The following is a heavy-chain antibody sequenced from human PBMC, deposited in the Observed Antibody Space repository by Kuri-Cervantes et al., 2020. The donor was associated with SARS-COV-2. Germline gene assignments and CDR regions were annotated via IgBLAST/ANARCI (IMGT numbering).Heavy chain of an antibody. CDR3: ARDALVRGMDV. CDR2: IIPIFGTA. J-gene: IGHJ6*02. CDR1: GGTFSSYA. D-gene: IGHD3-3*02. V-gene: IGHV1-69*13. Sequence: SVTLSCKASGGTFSSYAISGVRQAPGQGLEWMGGIIPIFGTANYAQKFQGRVTITADESTSTAYMELSSLRSQDTAVYYCARDALVRGMDVWGQGTTVTVSS.